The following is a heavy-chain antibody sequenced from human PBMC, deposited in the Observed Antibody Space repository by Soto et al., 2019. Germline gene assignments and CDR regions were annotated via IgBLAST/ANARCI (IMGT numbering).Heavy chain of an antibody. CDR3: ARGRDGYNYYYYYGMDV. V-gene: IGHV4-30-2*01. CDR1: GGSISSGGYS. CDR2: IYHSGST. J-gene: IGHJ6*02. D-gene: IGHD5-12*01. Sequence: PSETLSLTCAVSGGSISSGGYSWSWIRQPPGKGLEWIGYIYHSGSTYYNPSLKRRVTISVDRSKNQFSLKLSSVTAADTAVYYCARGRDGYNYYYYYGMDVWGQGTTVTVSS.